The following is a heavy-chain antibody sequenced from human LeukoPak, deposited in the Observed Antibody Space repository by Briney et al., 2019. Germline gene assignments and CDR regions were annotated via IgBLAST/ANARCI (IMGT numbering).Heavy chain of an antibody. CDR2: IYPGDSDT. CDR3: AKQRGAVAGTPDY. CDR1: GYSFTSYW. D-gene: IGHD6-19*01. J-gene: IGHJ4*02. Sequence: GESLKISCKGSGYSFTSYWIGWVRQMPRKGLEWLGIIYPGDSDTRYSPSFQGQVTISADKSISTAYLQWSSLKASDTAMYYCAKQRGAVAGTPDYWGQGTLVTVSS. V-gene: IGHV5-51*01.